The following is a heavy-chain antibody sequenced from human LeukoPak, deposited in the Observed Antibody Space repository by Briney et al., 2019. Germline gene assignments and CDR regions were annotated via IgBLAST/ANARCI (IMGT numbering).Heavy chain of an antibody. CDR2: ISSSSSTI. Sequence: GGSLRLSCAASGFTFSSYSMNWVRQAPGKGLEWVSYISSSSSTIYYADSVKGRFTISRDNAKNSLYLQMNSLRAEDTAVYYCARYSNQDYYYYGMDVWGQGTTVTVSS. V-gene: IGHV3-48*01. CDR3: ARYSNQDYYYYGMDV. D-gene: IGHD4-11*01. J-gene: IGHJ6*02. CDR1: GFTFSSYS.